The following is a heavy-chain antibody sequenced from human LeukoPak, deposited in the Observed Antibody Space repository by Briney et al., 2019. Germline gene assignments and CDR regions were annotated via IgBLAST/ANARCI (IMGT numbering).Heavy chain of an antibody. CDR2: IYYSGST. Sequence: SETLSLTCTVSGGSISSSPYYWGWIRQHPGKGLEWIGYIYYSGSTYYNPSLKSRVTISVDTSKNQFSLKLSSVTAAADTAVYYCARGDHYYDRESAFDIWGQGTMVTVSS. CDR3: ARGDHYYDRESAFDI. V-gene: IGHV4-31*03. D-gene: IGHD3-22*01. CDR1: GGSISSSPYY. J-gene: IGHJ3*02.